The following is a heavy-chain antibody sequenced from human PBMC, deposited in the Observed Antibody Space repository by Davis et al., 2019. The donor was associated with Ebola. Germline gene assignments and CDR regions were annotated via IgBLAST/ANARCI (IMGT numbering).Heavy chain of an antibody. D-gene: IGHD3-3*01. Sequence: AASVKVSCKASGYTFTSYGISWVRQAPGQGLEWMGWISAYSGNTNYAQKLQGRVTMTTDTSTSTAYMELRSLRSDDTAVYYCARGRDYDFWSGLDYWGQGTLVTVSS. CDR1: GYTFTSYG. CDR3: ARGRDYDFWSGLDY. CDR2: ISAYSGNT. V-gene: IGHV1-18*01. J-gene: IGHJ4*02.